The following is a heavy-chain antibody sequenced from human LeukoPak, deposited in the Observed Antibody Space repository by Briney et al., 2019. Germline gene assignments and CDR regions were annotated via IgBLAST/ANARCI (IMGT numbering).Heavy chain of an antibody. CDR3: ARFEIAVAGIDY. V-gene: IGHV3-30*03. J-gene: IGHJ4*02. CDR2: ISYDGSKK. D-gene: IGHD6-19*01. CDR1: GFTFSSYG. Sequence: GGSLRLSCVASGFTFSSYGMHWVRQAPGKGLEWVAVISYDGSKKYYADSVKGRFTISRDNSESTLHLQMNSLRVEDTAVYYCARFEIAVAGIDYWGQGTLVTVSS.